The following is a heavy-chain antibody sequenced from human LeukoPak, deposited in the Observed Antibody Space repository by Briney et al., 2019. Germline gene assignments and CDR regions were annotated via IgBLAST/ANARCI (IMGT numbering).Heavy chain of an antibody. CDR3: ARGGTTVVTPWYFDH. CDR1: GFTFDDYA. V-gene: IGHV3-9*01. CDR2: ISWNSGSI. Sequence: GGSLRLSCAASGFTFDDYAMHWVRQAPGKGLEWVSGISWNSGSIGYADSVKGRFTISRDNAKNSLYLQMNSLRAEDTAVYYCARGGTTVVTPWYFDHWGQGTLVTVSS. J-gene: IGHJ4*02. D-gene: IGHD4-23*01.